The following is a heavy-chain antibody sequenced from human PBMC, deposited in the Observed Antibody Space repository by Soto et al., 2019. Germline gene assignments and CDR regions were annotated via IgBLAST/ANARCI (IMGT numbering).Heavy chain of an antibody. D-gene: IGHD2-8*01. CDR1: GFTFSSYS. CDR2: ISSSSSTI. V-gene: IGHV3-48*01. J-gene: IGHJ3*02. CDR3: ARDSALMGTYADAFDI. Sequence: EVQLVESGGGLVQPGGSLRLSCAASGFTFSSYSMNWVRQAPGKGLEWVSYISSSSSTIYYADSVKGRFTISRDNAKNSLYLQMNSLRAEDTAVYYCARDSALMGTYADAFDIWGQGTMVTVSS.